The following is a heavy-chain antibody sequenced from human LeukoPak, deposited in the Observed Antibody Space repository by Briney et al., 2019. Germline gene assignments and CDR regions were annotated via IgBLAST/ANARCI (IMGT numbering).Heavy chain of an antibody. Sequence: SETLSLTCAVYGGSFSGYYWSWIRQPPGKGLEWIGEINHSGSTNYNPSLKSRVTISVDTSKIQFSLKLSSVTAADTAVYYCARGPGSFDPWGQGTLVTVSS. CDR3: ARGPGSFDP. V-gene: IGHV4-34*01. CDR1: GGSFSGYY. D-gene: IGHD2-15*01. CDR2: INHSGST. J-gene: IGHJ5*02.